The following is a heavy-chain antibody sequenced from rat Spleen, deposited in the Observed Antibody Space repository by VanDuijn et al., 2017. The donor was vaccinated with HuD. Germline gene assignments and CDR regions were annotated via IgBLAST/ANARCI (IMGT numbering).Heavy chain of an antibody. Sequence: EVQLQESGPGLVKPSQSLSLTCSVTFYSITSSYRWNWIRKFPGNKLEWMGYINGAGSTNYNPSLKSRIAITRDTSKNQVFLQVNSVTTKDTATYYCARWDYYDGTYGVMDAWGQGASVTVSS. CDR2: INGAGST. CDR3: ARWDYYDGTYGVMDA. V-gene: IGHV3-3*01. CDR1: FYSITSSYR. D-gene: IGHD1-12*02. J-gene: IGHJ4*01.